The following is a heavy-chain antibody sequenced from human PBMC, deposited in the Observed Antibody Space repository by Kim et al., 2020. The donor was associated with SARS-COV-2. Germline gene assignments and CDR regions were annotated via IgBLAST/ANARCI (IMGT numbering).Heavy chain of an antibody. V-gene: IGHV4-34*01. CDR3: ARDRGTIFGVVIINDAFDI. CDR1: GGSFSGYY. J-gene: IGHJ3*02. Sequence: SETLSLTCAVYGGSFSGYYWSWIRQPPGKGLEWIGEINHSGSSKYNPSLKSRVTISVDTSKNQFSLKLSSVTAADTAVYYCARDRGTIFGVVIINDAFDIWGQGTLVNVSS. CDR2: INHSGSS. D-gene: IGHD3-3*01.